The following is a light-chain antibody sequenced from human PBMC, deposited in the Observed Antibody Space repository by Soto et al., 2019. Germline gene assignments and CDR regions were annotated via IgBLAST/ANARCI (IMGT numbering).Light chain of an antibody. V-gene: IGKV1-5*03. Sequence: DIQMTQSPSTLSASVGDRVTITCRASQSISSWLAWYQQKPGKAPKLLIYKASSLESGVPSRFSGSGSGTDFTLTISSLEPEDFAVYYCQQRSNWLTFGGGTKVDI. CDR2: KAS. CDR1: QSISSW. J-gene: IGKJ4*01. CDR3: QQRSNWLT.